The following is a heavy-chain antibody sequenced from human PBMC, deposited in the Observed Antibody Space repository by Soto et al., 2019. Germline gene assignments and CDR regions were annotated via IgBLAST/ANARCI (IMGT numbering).Heavy chain of an antibody. V-gene: IGHV3-20*01. CDR2: INWNGGST. Sequence: GGSLRLSCAASGFTFDDYGMSWVRQAPGKGLEWVSGINWNGGSTGYADSVKGRFTISRDNAKNSLYLQMNSLRAEDTALYHCARNGQTDCSSTSCYGRYYYYYMDVWGKGTTVTVSS. CDR3: ARNGQTDCSSTSCYGRYYYYYMDV. CDR1: GFTFDDYG. J-gene: IGHJ6*03. D-gene: IGHD2-2*01.